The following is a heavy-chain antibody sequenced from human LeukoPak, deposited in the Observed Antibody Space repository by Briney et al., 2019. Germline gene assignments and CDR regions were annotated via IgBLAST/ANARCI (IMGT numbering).Heavy chain of an antibody. D-gene: IGHD6-19*01. CDR2: ISAYNGNT. CDR3: AREAPWAGEKSFDY. CDR1: GYTFTSYG. J-gene: IGHJ4*02. V-gene: IGHV1-18*01. Sequence: ASVKVSCKASGYTFTSYGISWVRQAPGQGLEWMGWISAYNGNTNYAQKLQGRVTMTTDTSTSTAYMELRGLRSDDTAVYYCAREAPWAGEKSFDYWGQGTLVTVSS.